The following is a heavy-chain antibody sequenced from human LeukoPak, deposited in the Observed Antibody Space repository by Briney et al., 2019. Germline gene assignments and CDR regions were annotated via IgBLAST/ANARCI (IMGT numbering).Heavy chain of an antibody. V-gene: IGHV4-39*07. CDR3: ARDLIMVRGVIMKGTDY. Sequence: SETLSLTCTVSGGSISSSSYYWGWIRQPPGKGLEWIGSIYYSGSTYYNPSLKSRVTISVDTSKNQFSLKLSSVTAADTAVYYCARDLIMVRGVIMKGTDYWGQGTLVTVSS. J-gene: IGHJ4*02. CDR1: GGSISSSSYY. CDR2: IYYSGST. D-gene: IGHD3-10*01.